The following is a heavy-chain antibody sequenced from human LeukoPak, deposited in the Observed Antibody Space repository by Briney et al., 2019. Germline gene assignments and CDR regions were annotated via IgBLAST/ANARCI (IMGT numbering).Heavy chain of an antibody. CDR1: GLTFRSHW. V-gene: IGHV3-7*01. Sequence: GGSLRLSCVASGLTFRSHWMSWVRQAPGKGVEWVANIKSDGSEKYYVDSVEGRFTISRDNAKNSLFLQMNSLRAEDTAVYYCARDPAWGALDYWGQGTLVTVSS. J-gene: IGHJ4*02. CDR2: IKSDGSEK. D-gene: IGHD3-16*01. CDR3: ARDPAWGALDY.